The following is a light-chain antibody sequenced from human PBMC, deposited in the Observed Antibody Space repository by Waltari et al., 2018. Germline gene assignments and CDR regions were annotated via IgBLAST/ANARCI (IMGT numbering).Light chain of an antibody. CDR2: NVT. CDR1: SSDIGSYNL. V-gene: IGLV2-23*02. J-gene: IGLJ2*01. Sequence: QSALTQPASVSGSPGQSITISCTGTSSDIGSYNLVSWYQQHPGKAPTPMIYNVTKRPSGIASRFSGSKSGITASLTISGLQAEDEADYYCCSYAGFSTVVFGGGTKLTVL. CDR3: CSYAGFSTVV.